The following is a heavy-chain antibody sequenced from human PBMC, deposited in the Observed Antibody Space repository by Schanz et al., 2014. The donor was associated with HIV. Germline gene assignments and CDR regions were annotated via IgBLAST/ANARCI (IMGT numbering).Heavy chain of an antibody. J-gene: IGHJ2*01. CDR3: AASMYNGSYGTHYYFDL. Sequence: QLQLVQSAAEVRKPGASVKVSCKTSGYVFTAKGITWVRQAPGQGLEWMGRISPYNGNTDYVERFQGRVTMTADTSTGTAYMDLTSLRYEDTALYYCAASMYNGSYGTHYYFDLWGRGTLVTVSS. V-gene: IGHV1-18*01. CDR1: GYVFTAKG. CDR2: ISPYNGNT. D-gene: IGHD1-26*01.